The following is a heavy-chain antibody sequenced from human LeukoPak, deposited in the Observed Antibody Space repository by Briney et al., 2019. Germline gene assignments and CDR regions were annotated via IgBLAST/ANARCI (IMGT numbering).Heavy chain of an antibody. CDR2: INPSGGST. CDR1: GYTFTSYY. Sequence: ASVKVSCKASGYTFTSYYMHWVRQAHGQGLEWMGIINPSGGSTSYAQKFQGRVTMTRDTSTSTVYMELSSLRSEDTAVYYCARDLVADSSGWRAFDIWGQGTMLTVSS. J-gene: IGHJ3*02. D-gene: IGHD6-19*01. V-gene: IGHV1-46*01. CDR3: ARDLVADSSGWRAFDI.